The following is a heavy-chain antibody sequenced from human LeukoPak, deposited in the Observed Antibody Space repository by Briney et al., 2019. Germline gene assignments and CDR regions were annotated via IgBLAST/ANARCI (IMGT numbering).Heavy chain of an antibody. J-gene: IGHJ6*02. CDR2: ISAYNGNT. V-gene: IGHV1-18*01. CDR3: ARAIAARGYYYYGMDV. D-gene: IGHD6-6*01. CDR1: GYTFTSYG. Sequence: ASVKVSCKASGYTFTSYGISWVRQAPGQGLEWMGWISAYNGNTNYAQKLQGRVTMTTDTSTSTAYMELRSLRSDDTAVYYCARAIAARGYYYYGMDVWGQGTTVTVSS.